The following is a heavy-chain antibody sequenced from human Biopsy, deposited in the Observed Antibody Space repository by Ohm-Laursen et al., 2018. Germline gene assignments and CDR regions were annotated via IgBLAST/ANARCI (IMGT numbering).Heavy chain of an antibody. CDR2: LWYDGTNK. CDR1: GFSFSSYG. D-gene: IGHD1-1*01. V-gene: IGHV3-33*01. J-gene: IGHJ3*02. Sequence: SLRLSCVASGFSFSSYGMHWVRQAPGKGLEWVAVLWYDGTNKYYADSVKGRFTISRDNSKNTLYLQMNSLRAEDTAMYYCARPTNARAGGAPFDIWGQGTMVTVSS. CDR3: ARPTNARAGGAPFDI.